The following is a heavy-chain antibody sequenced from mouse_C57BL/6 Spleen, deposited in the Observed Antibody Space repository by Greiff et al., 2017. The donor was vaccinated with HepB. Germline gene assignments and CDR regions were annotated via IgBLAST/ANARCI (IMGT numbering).Heavy chain of an antibody. CDR3: ARGPLYGNYWYFDV. J-gene: IGHJ1*03. D-gene: IGHD2-1*01. Sequence: EVKLVESGGGLVKPGGSLKLSCAASGFTFSDYGMHWVRQAPEKGLEWVAYISSGSSTIYYADTVKGRFTISRDNAKNTLFLQMTSLRSEDTAMYYCARGPLYGNYWYFDVWGTGTTVTVSS. V-gene: IGHV5-17*01. CDR2: ISSGSSTI. CDR1: GFTFSDYG.